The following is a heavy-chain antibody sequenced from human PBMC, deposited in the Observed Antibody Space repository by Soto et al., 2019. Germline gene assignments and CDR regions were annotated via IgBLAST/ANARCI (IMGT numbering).Heavy chain of an antibody. V-gene: IGHV3-23*01. CDR2: ISGSGGST. CDR3: AKFSTAGGSCYDY. CDR1: GFTFSSDA. Sequence: QSGGSLRLSCAASGFTFSSDAMSWVRQAPGKGLEWVSAISGSGGSTYYADSVKGRFTISRDNSKNTLYLQMNSLRAEDTAVYYCAKFSTAGGSCYDYLGQGTLVTVSS. D-gene: IGHD2-15*01. J-gene: IGHJ4*02.